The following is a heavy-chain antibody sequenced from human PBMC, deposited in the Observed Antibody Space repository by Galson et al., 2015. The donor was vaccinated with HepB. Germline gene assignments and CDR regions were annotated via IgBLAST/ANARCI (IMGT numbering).Heavy chain of an antibody. Sequence: SLRLSCAASGFTFSDYYMSWIRQAPGKGLEWVSYISSSGSTIYYADSVKGRFTISRDNAKNSLYLQMNSLRAEDTAVYYCVKDLRQRARSLLGGYYYYGMDVWGQGTTVTVSS. CDR3: VKDLRQRARSLLGGYYYYGMDV. CDR1: GFTFSDYY. CDR2: ISSSGSTI. V-gene: IGHV3-11*01. D-gene: IGHD6-25*01. J-gene: IGHJ6*02.